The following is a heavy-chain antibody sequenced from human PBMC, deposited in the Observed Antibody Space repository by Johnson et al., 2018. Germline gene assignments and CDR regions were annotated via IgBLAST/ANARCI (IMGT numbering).Heavy chain of an antibody. J-gene: IGHJ1*01. CDR2: IYYSGST. Sequence: QVQLQESGPGLVKPSETXSLTCTVSGGSISSYFWSWIRQPPGKGLEWIGYIYYSGSTYYNPSLKSRVTISIDTSKNQFSLKLSSVTAADTAVYYCARDKSRVGATPSYFQHWGQGTLVTVSS. D-gene: IGHD1-26*01. V-gene: IGHV4-59*13. CDR3: ARDKSRVGATPSYFQH. CDR1: GGSISSYF.